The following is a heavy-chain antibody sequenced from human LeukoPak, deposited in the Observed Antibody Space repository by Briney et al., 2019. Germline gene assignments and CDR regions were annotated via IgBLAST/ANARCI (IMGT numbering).Heavy chain of an antibody. V-gene: IGHV3-33*08. J-gene: IGHJ4*02. CDR1: GFTFRNAW. CDR2: IWYDGSNK. CDR3: ARDYSTGCPGD. D-gene: IGHD6-19*01. Sequence: PGGSLRLSCAASGFTFRNAWMNWVRQAPGKGLEWVAVIWYDGSNKYYADSVKGRFTISRDNSKNTLYLQMNSLRAEDTAVYYCARDYSTGCPGDWGQGTLVTVSS.